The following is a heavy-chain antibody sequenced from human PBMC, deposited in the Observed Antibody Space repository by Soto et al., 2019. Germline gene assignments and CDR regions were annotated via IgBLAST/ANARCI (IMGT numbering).Heavy chain of an antibody. CDR2: ISAYNGNT. V-gene: IGHV1-18*01. CDR3: ASPKEKCGGVLVNSDY. D-gene: IGHD3-16*01. J-gene: IGHJ4*02. CDR1: GYTFTSYG. Sequence: ASVKVSCKASGYTFTSYGISWVRQAPGQGLEWMGWISAYNGNTNYAQKLQGRVTMTTDTSTSTAYMELRSLRSDDTAVYYCASPKEKCGGVLVNSDYWGQGILVTVP.